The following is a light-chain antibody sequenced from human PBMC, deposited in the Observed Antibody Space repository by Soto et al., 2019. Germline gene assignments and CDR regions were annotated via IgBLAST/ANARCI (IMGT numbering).Light chain of an antibody. CDR3: QQYDDWPPLT. Sequence: TVMTQSPAALSVSPGDRASLSCRASQSVGDNLAWYQVRPGQSPRLLIYDASTRATGVPVRFTGSGSGTEFTLTIVSLQSDDIAIYYCQQYDDWPPLTFGGGTKV. CDR2: DAS. CDR1: QSVGDN. V-gene: IGKV3-15*01. J-gene: IGKJ4*01.